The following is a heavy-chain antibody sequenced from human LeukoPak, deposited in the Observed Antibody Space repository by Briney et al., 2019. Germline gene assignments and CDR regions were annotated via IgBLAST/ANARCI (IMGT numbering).Heavy chain of an antibody. CDR3: AKDSYDGYVVY. V-gene: IGHV3-23*01. J-gene: IGHJ4*02. D-gene: IGHD5-24*01. CDR1: GFTFSSNS. Sequence: GGSLRLSCAASGFTFSSNSMNWVRQAPGKGLEWVSAISGSGGSTYYADSVKGRFTISRDNSKNTLYLQINSLRAEDTAVYYCAKDSYDGYVVYWGQGTLVTVSS. CDR2: ISGSGGST.